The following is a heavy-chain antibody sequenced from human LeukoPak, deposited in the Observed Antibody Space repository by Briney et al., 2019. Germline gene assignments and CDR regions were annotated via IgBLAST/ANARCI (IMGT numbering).Heavy chain of an antibody. J-gene: IGHJ6*03. CDR1: GYTFTSYG. CDR3: AKTTVTSEEYFYYYLDV. Sequence: ASVKVSCKTSGYTFTSYGLSWVRQAPGQGLEWMGCIITYNGNTYYSQKLQGRVTMTTDTSTSTAYMELRSLRSDDTAVYYCAKTTVTSEEYFYYYLDVWGKGTTVTVSS. CDR2: IITYNGNT. V-gene: IGHV1-18*01. D-gene: IGHD4-17*01.